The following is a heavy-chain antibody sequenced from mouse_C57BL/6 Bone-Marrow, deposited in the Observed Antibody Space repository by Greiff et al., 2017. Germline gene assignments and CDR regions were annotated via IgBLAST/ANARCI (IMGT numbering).Heavy chain of an antibody. Sequence: EVKLVESGGGLVKPGGSLKLSCAASGFTFSSYTMSWVRQTPEKRLEWVATISGGGGNTYYPDSVKGRFTISRDNAKNTLYLQMSSLRSEDTALYYCARHLYGNYYSYYAMDYWGQGTSVTVSS. CDR3: ARHLYGNYYSYYAMDY. V-gene: IGHV5-9*01. CDR2: ISGGGGNT. D-gene: IGHD2-1*01. J-gene: IGHJ4*01. CDR1: GFTFSSYT.